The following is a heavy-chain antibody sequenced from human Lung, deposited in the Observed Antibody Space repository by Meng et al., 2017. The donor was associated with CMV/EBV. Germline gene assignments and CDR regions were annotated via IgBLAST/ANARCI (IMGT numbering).Heavy chain of an antibody. CDR1: GFTFSSYW. V-gene: IGHV3-74*01. CDR2: INSDGSST. Sequence: GGSXRLXCAASGFTFSSYWMHWVRQAPGKGLVWVSRINSDGSSTSYADSVKGRFTISRDNAKNTLYLQTNSLRAEDTAVYYCARDGAVPAAISHFQHWGQGTXVNGAS. J-gene: IGHJ1*01. CDR3: ARDGAVPAAISHFQH. D-gene: IGHD2-2*01.